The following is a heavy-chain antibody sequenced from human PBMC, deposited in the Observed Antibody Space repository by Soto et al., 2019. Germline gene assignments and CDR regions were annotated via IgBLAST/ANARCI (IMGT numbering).Heavy chain of an antibody. J-gene: IGHJ6*02. CDR3: ARYEGQQLVPFYRMDV. V-gene: IGHV5-10-1*01. Sequence: GESLKISCKGSGYSFTSYWISWVRQMPGKGLEWMWRIDPSDSYTNYSPSFQGHVTISADKSISTAYLQWSSLKASDTAMYYCARYEGQQLVPFYRMDVWGRGTTVTVSS. CDR2: IDPSDSYT. CDR1: GYSFTSYW. D-gene: IGHD6-13*01.